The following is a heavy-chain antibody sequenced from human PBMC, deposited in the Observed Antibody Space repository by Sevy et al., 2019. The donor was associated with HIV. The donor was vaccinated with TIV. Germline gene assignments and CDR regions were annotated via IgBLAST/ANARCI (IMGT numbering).Heavy chain of an antibody. V-gene: IGHV1-18*04. D-gene: IGHD6-13*01. CDR1: GYTFASYG. CDR3: ARDGGGYSSFYYYGMDV. Sequence: ASVKVSCKASGYTFASYGISWVRQAPGQGLEWMGWISAYNGNTNYAQKLQGRVTMTTDTSTSTAYMELRSLRSDDTAVYYCARDGGGYSSFYYYGMDVWGQGTTVTVSS. CDR2: ISAYNGNT. J-gene: IGHJ6*02.